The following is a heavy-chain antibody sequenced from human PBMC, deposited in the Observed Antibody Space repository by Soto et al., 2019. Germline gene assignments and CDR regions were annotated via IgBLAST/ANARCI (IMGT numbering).Heavy chain of an antibody. J-gene: IGHJ4*02. CDR2: INPKRGGT. CDR3: ANYLAKDGGGAGFDF. Sequence: ASVKVSCKPSGYTFTAHYIHWVRQAPGPGIEWMGWINPKRGGTNYPQQFQGRVTMTRDTSLSTVYMTLTRLTSDDTAVYYCANYLAKDGGGAGFDFWGQGTMVTVSS. V-gene: IGHV1-2*02. CDR1: GYTFTAHY. D-gene: IGHD3-10*01.